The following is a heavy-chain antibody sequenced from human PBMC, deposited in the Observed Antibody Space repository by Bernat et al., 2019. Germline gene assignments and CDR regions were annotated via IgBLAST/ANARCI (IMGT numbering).Heavy chain of an antibody. CDR1: GFTFSSYG. D-gene: IGHD5-12*01. Sequence: QVQLVESGGGAAQPGRSLRLSCAASGFTFSSYGMHWVRQAPGKGLEWVAVISYDGSNKYYADSVKGRFTIFRDNSKNTLNLQMNSLRAEDTAVYYCAKAQNGGDEYGLFDYWDQGTLVTVYS. CDR2: ISYDGSNK. CDR3: AKAQNGGDEYGLFDY. J-gene: IGHJ4*02. V-gene: IGHV3-30*18.